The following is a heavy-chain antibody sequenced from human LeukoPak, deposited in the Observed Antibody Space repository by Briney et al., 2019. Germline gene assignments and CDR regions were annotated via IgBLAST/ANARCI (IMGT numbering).Heavy chain of an antibody. Sequence: ASVTVSCKASGYTFTSCYMHWVRQAPGQGLEWMGIINPSGGSTSYAQKFQGRVTMTRDTSTSTVYMELSSLRSEDTAVYYCARDIAVAGRKDYFDYWGQGTLVTVSS. J-gene: IGHJ4*02. V-gene: IGHV1-46*01. D-gene: IGHD6-19*01. CDR3: ARDIAVAGRKDYFDY. CDR2: INPSGGST. CDR1: GYTFTSCY.